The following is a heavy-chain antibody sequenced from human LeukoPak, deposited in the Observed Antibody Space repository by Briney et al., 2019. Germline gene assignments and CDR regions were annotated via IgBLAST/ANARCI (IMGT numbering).Heavy chain of an antibody. V-gene: IGHV3-23*01. Sequence: GGSLRLSCAASGFTVSSNYMSWVRQAPGKGLEWVSAISGSGGSTYYADSVKGRFTISRDNSKNTLYLQMNSPRAEDTAVYYCAKAQAARPFDYWGQGTLVTVSS. D-gene: IGHD6-6*01. J-gene: IGHJ4*02. CDR2: ISGSGGST. CDR1: GFTVSSNY. CDR3: AKAQAARPFDY.